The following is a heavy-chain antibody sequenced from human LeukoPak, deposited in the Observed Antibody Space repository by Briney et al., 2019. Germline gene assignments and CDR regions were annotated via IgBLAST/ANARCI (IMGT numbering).Heavy chain of an antibody. J-gene: IGHJ4*02. CDR2: IYYSGST. Sequence: SETLSLTCTVSGGSISSYYWSWIRQPPGKGLEWIGYIYYSGSTNYNPSLKSRVTISVDTSKNQFSLELSSVTAADTAVYYCARATYSSGWGTSDYWGQGTLVTVSP. D-gene: IGHD6-19*01. V-gene: IGHV4-59*01. CDR1: GGSISSYY. CDR3: ARATYSSGWGTSDY.